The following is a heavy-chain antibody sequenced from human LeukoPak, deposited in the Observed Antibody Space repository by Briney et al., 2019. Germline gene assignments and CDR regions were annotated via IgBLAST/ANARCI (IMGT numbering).Heavy chain of an antibody. CDR2: ISGDETVT. CDR3: AKWNPSYYFDY. Sequence: GGSLRLSCAASGFTFSSYWMHWVRQVPGKRPVWVSCISGDETVTRYVDSVKGRFNISRDNAKNTLYLQMNSLRAEDTAVYYCAKWNPSYYFDYWGQGTLVTVSS. J-gene: IGHJ4*02. V-gene: IGHV3-74*01. D-gene: IGHD1-1*01. CDR1: GFTFSSYW.